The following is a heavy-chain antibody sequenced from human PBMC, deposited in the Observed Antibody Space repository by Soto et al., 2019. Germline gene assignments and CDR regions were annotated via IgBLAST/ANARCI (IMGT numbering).Heavy chain of an antibody. Sequence: EVQLLESGGGLIQPGGSLRLSCEASGFTFSNYGMTWVRLAPGKGLEWVSTISGSGGRTFYADPVTGRFTIARDNSKNTLYLQMKSLRAGDTAVYYCGKEMMASTLADFFDYLGQGTLVTVSS. J-gene: IGHJ4*02. CDR3: GKEMMASTLADFFDY. D-gene: IGHD6-19*01. CDR2: ISGSGGRT. V-gene: IGHV3-23*01. CDR1: GFTFSNYG.